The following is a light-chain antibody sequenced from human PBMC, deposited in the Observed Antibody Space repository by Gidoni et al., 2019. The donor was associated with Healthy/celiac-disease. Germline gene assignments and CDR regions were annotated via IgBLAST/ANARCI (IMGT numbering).Light chain of an antibody. CDR2: AAS. Sequence: DIQMTQSPSSLSASVGDRVTITCRASQSISSYLHWYQQKPGKAPKLLIYAASSLPSGVRSRFSGSGSGTDFTLPISRLQPEDFATYYCQQSYSTLYTFGQGTKLEIK. V-gene: IGKV1-39*01. J-gene: IGKJ2*01. CDR1: QSISSY. CDR3: QQSYSTLYT.